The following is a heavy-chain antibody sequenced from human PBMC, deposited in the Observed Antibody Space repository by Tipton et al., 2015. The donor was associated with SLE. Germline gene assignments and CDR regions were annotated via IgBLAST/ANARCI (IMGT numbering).Heavy chain of an antibody. CDR2: IYTSGST. J-gene: IGHJ4*02. Sequence: LRLSCTVSGGSISSGSYYWSWIRQPAGKGLEWIGRIYTSGSTNYNPSLKSRVTISVDTSKNQFSLKLSSVTAADTAVYYCARAGVHYDSSGYSPVLYYFDYWGQGTLVTVSS. CDR1: GGSISSGSYY. D-gene: IGHD3-22*01. V-gene: IGHV4-61*02. CDR3: ARAGVHYDSSGYSPVLYYFDY.